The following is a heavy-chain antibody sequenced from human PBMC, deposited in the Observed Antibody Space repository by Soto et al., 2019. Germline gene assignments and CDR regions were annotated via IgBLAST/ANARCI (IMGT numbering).Heavy chain of an antibody. J-gene: IGHJ4*02. CDR3: EKVSRKGSGTDFDY. CDR1: GYTFSNYD. V-gene: IGHV1-8*01. D-gene: IGHD3-10*01. Sequence: QVQLVQSGAELKKPGASVKVSCKASGYTFSNYDMNWVPQATGQGPEWIGWVNPNTGDTGYAQEFLGRVTLTTATSTTTAYMQLTSLRTKDPAIYYCEKVSRKGSGTDFDYWGQGTLITVSS. CDR2: VNPNTGDT.